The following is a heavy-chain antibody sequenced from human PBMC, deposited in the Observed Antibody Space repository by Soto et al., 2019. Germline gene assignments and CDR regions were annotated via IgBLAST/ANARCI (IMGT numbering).Heavy chain of an antibody. V-gene: IGHV1-69*04. CDR3: ARDSKYDYIWGSYRDAFDI. Sequence: GASVKVSCKASGGTFSSYTISWVRHAPGQGLEWMGRIIPILGIANYAQKFQGRVTITADKSTSTAYMELSSLRSEDTAVYYCARDSKYDYIWGSYRDAFDIWGQGTMVTVSS. CDR1: GGTFSSYT. J-gene: IGHJ3*02. CDR2: IIPILGIA. D-gene: IGHD3-16*02.